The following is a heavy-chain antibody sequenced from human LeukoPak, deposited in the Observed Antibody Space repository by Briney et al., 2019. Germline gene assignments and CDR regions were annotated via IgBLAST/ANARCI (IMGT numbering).Heavy chain of an antibody. CDR3: ARDLYSREDY. CDR2: ISSSSSDI. V-gene: IGHV3-48*02. Sequence: GGSLRPSCAASGFPFSSFSMTWVRQALGKGLEWVSYISSSSSDIYYADSVRGRFTVSRDNAKNSLYLQMNSLRDEDTAVYYCARDLYSREDYWGQGTLVTVSS. D-gene: IGHD2-15*01. CDR1: GFPFSSFS. J-gene: IGHJ4*02.